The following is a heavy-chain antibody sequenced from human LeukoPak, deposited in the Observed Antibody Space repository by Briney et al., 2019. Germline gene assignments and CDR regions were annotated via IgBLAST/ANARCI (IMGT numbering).Heavy chain of an antibody. CDR2: INPNSGGT. V-gene: IGHV1-2*02. Sequence: GASVKVSCKASGYTFTGYYMHWVRQAPGQGLEWIGWINPNSGGTNYAQKFQGRVTMTRDTSISTAYMELSRLRSDDTAVYYCARTRIAARLYYYYYYMDVWGKGTTVTVSS. CDR3: ARTRIAARLYYYYYYMDV. D-gene: IGHD6-6*01. J-gene: IGHJ6*03. CDR1: GYTFTGYY.